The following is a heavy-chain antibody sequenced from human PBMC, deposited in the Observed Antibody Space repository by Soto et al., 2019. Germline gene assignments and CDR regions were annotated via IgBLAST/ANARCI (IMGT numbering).Heavy chain of an antibody. D-gene: IGHD1-26*01. CDR1: GYSISSGYY. V-gene: IGHV4-38-2*01. Sequence: PSETLSLTCAVSGYSISSGYYWGWIRQPPGKGLEWIGSIYHSGSTYYNPSLKSRVTISVDTSKNQFSLKLSSVTAADTAVYYCERWELLYGMDVWGQGNTVTVSS. J-gene: IGHJ6*02. CDR2: IYHSGST. CDR3: ERWELLYGMDV.